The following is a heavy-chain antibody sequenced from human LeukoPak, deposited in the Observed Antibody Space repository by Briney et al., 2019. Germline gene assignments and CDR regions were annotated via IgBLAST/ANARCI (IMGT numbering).Heavy chain of an antibody. J-gene: IGHJ3*02. CDR1: GFTFSSYS. Sequence: GGSLRLSCAASGFTFSSYSMNWVRQAPGKGLEWVSSISSSSSYIYYADSVKGRFTIPRDNAKNSLYLQMNSLRAEDTAVYYCARGGSTIFGVTAFDIWGQGTMVTVSS. D-gene: IGHD3-3*01. CDR3: ARGGSTIFGVTAFDI. CDR2: ISSSSSYI. V-gene: IGHV3-21*01.